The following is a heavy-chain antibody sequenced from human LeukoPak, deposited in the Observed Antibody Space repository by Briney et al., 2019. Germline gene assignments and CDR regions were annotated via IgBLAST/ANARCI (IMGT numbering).Heavy chain of an antibody. CDR1: GGSFSGYY. D-gene: IGHD3-3*01. CDR3: ARVAEIRFLEWANWFDP. J-gene: IGHJ5*02. CDR2: INHSGST. V-gene: IGHV4-34*01. Sequence: SETLSLTCAVYGGSFSGYYWSWIRQPPGKGLEWIGEINHSGSTNYNPSLKSRVTISVDTSKNQFSLKLSSVTAADTAVYYCARVAEIRFLEWANWFDPWGQGTLVTVSS.